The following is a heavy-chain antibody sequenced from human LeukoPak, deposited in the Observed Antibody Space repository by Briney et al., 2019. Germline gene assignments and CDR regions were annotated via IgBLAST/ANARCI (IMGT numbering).Heavy chain of an antibody. Sequence: PGESLRLSCAASGFTFSSYEMNWVRQAPGKGLEWVSYITGSGDVPYYADSAKGRFSISRDNAKNSLYLQMNSLRAEDTAIYYCVRWPSGSYPYYYYYGMDVWGTGTTVTVSS. J-gene: IGHJ6*04. V-gene: IGHV3-48*03. CDR1: GFTFSSYE. CDR2: ITGSGDVP. D-gene: IGHD3-10*01. CDR3: VRWPSGSYPYYYYYGMDV.